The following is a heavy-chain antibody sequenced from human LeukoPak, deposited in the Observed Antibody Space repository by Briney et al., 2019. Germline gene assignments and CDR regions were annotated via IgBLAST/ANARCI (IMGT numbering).Heavy chain of an antibody. Sequence: ASVKVSCKASGYTFTNYNIHWVRQAPGQGLEWMGIINPSGGSTSYAQKLQGRVTMTTDTSTSTAYMELRSLRSDDTAVYYCARDEGYYGAPLFDYWGQGTLVTVSS. J-gene: IGHJ4*02. V-gene: IGHV1-46*01. CDR1: GYTFTNYN. D-gene: IGHD4/OR15-4a*01. CDR2: INPSGGST. CDR3: ARDEGYYGAPLFDY.